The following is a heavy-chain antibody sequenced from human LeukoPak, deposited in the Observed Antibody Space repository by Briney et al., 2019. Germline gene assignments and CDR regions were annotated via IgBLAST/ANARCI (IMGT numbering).Heavy chain of an antibody. Sequence: PGGSLRLSCVASGFTFSSFAMSWVRQAPGKGLEWVSSISSSSSYIYYADSVKGRFTISRDNAKNSLYLQMNSLRAEDTAVYYCARRIPEDYFDYWGQGTLVTVSS. CDR3: ARRIPEDYFDY. D-gene: IGHD1-14*01. CDR1: GFTFSSFA. CDR2: ISSSSSYI. J-gene: IGHJ4*02. V-gene: IGHV3-21*01.